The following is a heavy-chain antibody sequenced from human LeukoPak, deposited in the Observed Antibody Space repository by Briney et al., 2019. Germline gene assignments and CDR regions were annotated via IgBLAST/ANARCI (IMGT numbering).Heavy chain of an antibody. V-gene: IGHV1-18*01. J-gene: IGHJ5*02. Sequence: GASVKVSCKASGYTFTSYGISWVRQAPGQGLEWMGWISAYNGNTNYAQKLQGRVTMTTDTSMSTAYMELRSLRSDDTAVYYCARDPSGFYGGWFDPWGQGTLVTVSS. CDR1: GYTFTSYG. CDR2: ISAYNGNT. D-gene: IGHD5-12*01. CDR3: ARDPSGFYGGWFDP.